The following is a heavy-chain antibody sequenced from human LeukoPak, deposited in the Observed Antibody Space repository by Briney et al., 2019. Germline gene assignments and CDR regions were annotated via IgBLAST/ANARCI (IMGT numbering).Heavy chain of an antibody. CDR2: IHSGGTT. V-gene: IGHV4-4*07. CDR1: GGSISNDY. J-gene: IGHJ6*03. D-gene: IGHD5-18*01. Sequence: SETLSLTCTVSGGSISNDYFAWIRQPAGKGLEWIGRIHSGGTTNYNPSLTSRVTLSVDTSKKQISLRLTSVTAADTALYYCARDNPSGYTYGYEHYFYYIDVWGKGTSVTVSS. CDR3: ARDNPSGYTYGYEHYFYYIDV.